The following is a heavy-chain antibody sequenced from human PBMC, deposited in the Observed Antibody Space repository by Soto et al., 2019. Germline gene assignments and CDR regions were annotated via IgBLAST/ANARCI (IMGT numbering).Heavy chain of an antibody. CDR2: VSFDGNDA. V-gene: IGHV3-30*18. Sequence: GESLKISCTASGFPFSKYGMHWVRQAPGKGLEWVAVVSFDGNDAYYGDSMKGRFSVSRNNGEYTVFLQINSPTIEDTAVYYCAKDKRFGNGDYQLEYWGQGTLVTVSS. J-gene: IGHJ4*02. CDR3: AKDKRFGNGDYQLEY. CDR1: GFPFSKYG. D-gene: IGHD4-17*01.